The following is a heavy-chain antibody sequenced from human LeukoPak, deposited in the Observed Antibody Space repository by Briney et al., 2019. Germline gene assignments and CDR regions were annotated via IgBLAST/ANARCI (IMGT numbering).Heavy chain of an antibody. D-gene: IGHD6-13*01. CDR2: INSDGSST. CDR1: GFTFSSYW. V-gene: IGHV3-74*01. Sequence: GGSLRLSCAASGFTFSSYWMHWVRQAPGKGLVWVSRINSDGSSTSYADSVKGRFTISRDNAKNTLYLQMNSLRAEDAAVYYCAKGSSWTPGRGYYYMDVWGKGTTVTISS. CDR3: AKGSSWTPGRGYYYMDV. J-gene: IGHJ6*03.